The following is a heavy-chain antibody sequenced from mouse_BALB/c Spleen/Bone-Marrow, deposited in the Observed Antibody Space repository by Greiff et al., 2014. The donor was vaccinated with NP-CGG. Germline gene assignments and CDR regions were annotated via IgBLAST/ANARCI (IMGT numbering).Heavy chain of an antibody. J-gene: IGHJ3*01. V-gene: IGHV1-5*01. CDR2: VYPGNSDA. D-gene: IGHD2-4*01. CDR3: SRDNYAFAY. Sequence: VQLQQSGTVLARPGASVKMSCKASGYSFTNYWMHWIKQRPGQGLEWVGAVYPGNSDARYNQKSKGKAKLTAVTSASIAYMELSSLTNEDSAVYYCSRDNYAFAYWGQGTLVTVSA. CDR1: GYSFTNYW.